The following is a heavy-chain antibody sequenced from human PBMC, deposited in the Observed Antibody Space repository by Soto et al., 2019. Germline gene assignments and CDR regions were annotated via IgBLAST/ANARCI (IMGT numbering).Heavy chain of an antibody. J-gene: IGHJ6*03. CDR3: ARDLFDFWSGYFPIDDYYYYMDV. V-gene: IGHV4-39*02. D-gene: IGHD3-3*01. CDR2: IYYSGST. Sequence: GSIYYSGSTYYNPSLKSRVTISVDTSKNQFSLKLISVTAADTAVYYCARDLFDFWSGYFPIDDYYYYMDVWGKGTTVTVSS.